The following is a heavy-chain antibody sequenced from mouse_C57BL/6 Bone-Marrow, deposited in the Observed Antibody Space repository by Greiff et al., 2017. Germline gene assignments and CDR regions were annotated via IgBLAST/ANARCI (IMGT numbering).Heavy chain of an antibody. CDR2: IDPSDSYT. Sequence: QVQLQQPGAELVMPGASVKLSCKASGYTFTSYWMHWVKQRPGQGLEWIGEIDPSDSYTNYNQKFKGKSTLTVDKSSSTAYMQLSSLTSEDSAVYYGARGGVYAMDYWGQGTSVTVSS. CDR3: ARGGVYAMDY. J-gene: IGHJ4*01. V-gene: IGHV1-69*01. CDR1: GYTFTSYW.